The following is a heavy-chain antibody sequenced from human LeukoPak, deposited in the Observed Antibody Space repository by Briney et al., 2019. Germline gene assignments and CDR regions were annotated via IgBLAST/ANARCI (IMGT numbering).Heavy chain of an antibody. Sequence: SETLSLTCTVSGGSISSYYWSWIRQPPGKGLEGIGYIYYSGSTNYNPSLKSRVTISVDTSKNQFSLKLSSVTAADTAVYYCARGYPYNYYDSSGYYRLAHFDYWGQGTLVTVSS. J-gene: IGHJ4*02. D-gene: IGHD3-22*01. CDR1: GGSISSYY. V-gene: IGHV4-59*12. CDR3: ARGYPYNYYDSSGYYRLAHFDY. CDR2: IYYSGST.